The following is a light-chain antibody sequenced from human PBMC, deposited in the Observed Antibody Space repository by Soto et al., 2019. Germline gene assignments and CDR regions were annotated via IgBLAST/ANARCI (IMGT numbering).Light chain of an antibody. Sequence: IGLTRSPGTLSLSPEERATLSCRASQSVSSSYLAWYQQKPGQAPRLLIYDASSRATGIPARFSGSGSGTDFTLTISSLEPEDFAVYYCQQRLTFGGGTKVDIK. CDR1: QSVSSSY. CDR2: DAS. CDR3: QQRLT. J-gene: IGKJ4*01. V-gene: IGKV3D-20*02.